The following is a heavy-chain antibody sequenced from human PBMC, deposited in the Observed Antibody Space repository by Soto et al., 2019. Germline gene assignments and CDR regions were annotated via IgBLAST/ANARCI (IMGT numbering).Heavy chain of an antibody. CDR2: INTDGSRT. D-gene: IGHD1-1*01. CDR1: GFTFNNYW. Sequence: GGSLRLSCAASGFTFNNYWMHWVRQAPGKGLVWVSRINTDGSRTSYADSVKGRFTISRDNARNTLYLQMDSLRDEDTAVYYCAKVATGSYNWFDPWGQGTLVTVS. CDR3: AKVATGSYNWFDP. V-gene: IGHV3-74*01. J-gene: IGHJ5*02.